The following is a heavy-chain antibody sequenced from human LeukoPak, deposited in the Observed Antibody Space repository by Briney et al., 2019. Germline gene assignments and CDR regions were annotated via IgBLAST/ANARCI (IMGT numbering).Heavy chain of an antibody. CDR2: IYYSGST. V-gene: IGHV4-39*01. CDR1: GGSISSGSYY. J-gene: IGHJ6*03. Sequence: PSETLSLTCTVSGGSISSGSYYWSWIRQHPGKGLEWIGYIYYSGSTYYNPSLKSRVTISVDTSKNQFSPKLSSVTAADTAVYYCARRGWYQSQLTYYYYMDVWGKGTTVTVSS. CDR3: ARRGWYQSQLTYYYYMDV. D-gene: IGHD6-19*01.